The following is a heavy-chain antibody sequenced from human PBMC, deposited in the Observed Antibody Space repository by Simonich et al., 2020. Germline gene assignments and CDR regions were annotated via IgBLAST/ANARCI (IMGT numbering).Heavy chain of an antibody. CDR3: ARLSSRSDAFDI. J-gene: IGHJ3*02. CDR1: GGSFSGYY. Sequence: QVQLQQWGAGLLKPSETLSLTCAVYGGSFSGYYWSWIRQPPGKGLEWIGEINHSGSTNYNPSLKSRCTISVDTSKNQFSLKLSSVTAADTAVYYCARLSSRSDAFDIWGQGTMVTVSS. V-gene: IGHV4-34*01. CDR2: INHSGST.